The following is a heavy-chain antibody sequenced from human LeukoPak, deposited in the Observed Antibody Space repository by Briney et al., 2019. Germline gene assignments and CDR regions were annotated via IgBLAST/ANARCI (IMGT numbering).Heavy chain of an antibody. CDR1: GFTFSSYG. J-gene: IGHJ4*02. CDR3: AIGGWLAYFDY. V-gene: IGHV3-23*01. CDR2: ISGSGGST. D-gene: IGHD6-19*01. Sequence: GGSLRLSCAASGFTFSSYGMSWVRQAPGKGLEWVSAISGSGGSTYYADSVKGRFTISRDNSKNTLYLQMNSLRAGDTAVYYCAIGGWLAYFDYWGQGTLVTVPS.